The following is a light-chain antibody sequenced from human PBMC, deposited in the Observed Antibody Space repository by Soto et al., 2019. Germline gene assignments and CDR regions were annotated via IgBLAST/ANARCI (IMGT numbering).Light chain of an antibody. J-gene: IGKJ1*01. CDR2: DAS. V-gene: IGKV1-5*01. Sequence: DIQMTQSPSTLSASVGDRVTITCRASQSISSWLAWYQQKPGKAPKLLIYDASSLESGVPSRFSGSGSGTEFTLTISSLQPDDFATYYCQQYNSYSSGPFGQGTKVDI. CDR1: QSISSW. CDR3: QQYNSYSSGP.